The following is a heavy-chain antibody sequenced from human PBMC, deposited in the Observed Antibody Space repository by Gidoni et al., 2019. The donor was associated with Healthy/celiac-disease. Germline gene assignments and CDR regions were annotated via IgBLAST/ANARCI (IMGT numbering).Heavy chain of an antibody. CDR1: GFTFSNAW. J-gene: IGHJ3*02. V-gene: IGHV3-15*07. Sequence: EVQLVESGGGLVKPGGSLRLSCAASGFTFSNAWMNWVRQAPGKGLEGVGRIKSKTDGGTTDYAAPVKGRFTISRDDSKNTLYLQMNSLKTEDTAVYYCTTGYDYVWGSSDDAFDIWGQGTMVTVSS. CDR2: IKSKTDGGTT. CDR3: TTGYDYVWGSSDDAFDI. D-gene: IGHD3-16*01.